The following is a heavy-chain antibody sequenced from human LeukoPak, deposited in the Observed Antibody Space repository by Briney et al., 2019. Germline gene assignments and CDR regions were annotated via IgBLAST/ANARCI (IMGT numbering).Heavy chain of an antibody. CDR3: ARRNYGDYGFDY. J-gene: IGHJ4*02. CDR1: GGSISSYY. V-gene: IGHV4-59*08. D-gene: IGHD4-17*01. Sequence: SETLSLTCTVSGGSISSYYWSWIRQPPGKGLEWIGYIYYSGSTNYNPSLKSRVTISVDTSKNQFSLKLSSVTAADTAVYYCARRNYGDYGFDYWGQGTLVTVSS. CDR2: IYYSGST.